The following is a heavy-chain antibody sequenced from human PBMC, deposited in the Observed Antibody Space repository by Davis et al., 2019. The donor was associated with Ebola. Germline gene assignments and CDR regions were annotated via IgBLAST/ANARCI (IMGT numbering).Heavy chain of an antibody. CDR3: ARAHIIGTEGWFDP. CDR2: INPRGYRT. J-gene: IGHJ5*02. D-gene: IGHD1-20*01. Sequence: PGGSLRLSCAASGFPSSSSDILWVRQAPGKGLEWVFTINPRGYRTFYADSVRGRFTISRDNSKNTLFLQVNSLRVEDTAVYYCARAHIIGTEGWFDPWGQGTLVTVSS. V-gene: IGHV3-23*01. CDR1: GFPSSSSD.